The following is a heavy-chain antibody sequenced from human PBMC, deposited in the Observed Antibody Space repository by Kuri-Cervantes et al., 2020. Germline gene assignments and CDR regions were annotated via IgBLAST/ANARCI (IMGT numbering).Heavy chain of an antibody. CDR2: ISWNSGSI. Sequence: GGSLRLSCAASGFTFDDYAMHWVRQAPGKGLEWVSGISWNSGSIGYADSVKGRFTISRDNAKNSLYLQMNSLRAEDTAVYYCARDGIRIAAAFDYWGQGTLVTVSS. V-gene: IGHV3-9*01. J-gene: IGHJ4*02. CDR3: ARDGIRIAAAFDY. CDR1: GFTFDDYA. D-gene: IGHD6-13*01.